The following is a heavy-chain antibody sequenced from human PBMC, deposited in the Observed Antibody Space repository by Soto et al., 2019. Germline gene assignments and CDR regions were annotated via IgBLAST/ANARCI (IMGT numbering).Heavy chain of an antibody. V-gene: IGHV4-30-4*08. CDR1: GGSISSGGYY. J-gene: IGHJ6*02. CDR3: ARNYDFWSGYYDGSDYYYGMDV. Sequence: PSETLSLTCTVSGGSISSGGYYWSWIRQHPGKGLEWIGYIYYSGSTYYNPSLKSRVTISVDTSKNQFSLKLSSVTAADTAVYYCARNYDFWSGYYDGSDYYYGMDVWGQGTTVTVSS. D-gene: IGHD3-3*01. CDR2: IYYSGST.